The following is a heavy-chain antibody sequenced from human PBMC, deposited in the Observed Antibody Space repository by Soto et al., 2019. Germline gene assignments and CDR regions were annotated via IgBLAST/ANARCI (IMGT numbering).Heavy chain of an antibody. Sequence: SVKVSCKASGGTFSSYAISRVRQAPGQGLEWMGGIIPIFGTANYAQKFQGRVTITADKSTSTAYMELSSLRSEDTAVYYCASESLDCSGGSCYSLFAFDIWGQGTMVTVSS. CDR2: IIPIFGTA. CDR1: GGTFSSYA. V-gene: IGHV1-69*06. CDR3: ASESLDCSGGSCYSLFAFDI. J-gene: IGHJ3*02. D-gene: IGHD2-15*01.